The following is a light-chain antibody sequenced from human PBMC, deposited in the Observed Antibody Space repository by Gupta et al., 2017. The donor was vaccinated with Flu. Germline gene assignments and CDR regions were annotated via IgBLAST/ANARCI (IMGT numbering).Light chain of an antibody. CDR3: YYTASTRNKVV. Sequence: SSALTQPPSVSVSPGQTARITCSGDALPKKFAYWYRQKSGQAPVLVIVDDTKRPSGIPDRFSCTSSGTIATPTLTVAEGEDEADDYCYYTASTRNKVVFGGGTKLTVL. CDR2: DDT. J-gene: IGLJ2*01. V-gene: IGLV3-10*01. CDR1: ALPKKF.